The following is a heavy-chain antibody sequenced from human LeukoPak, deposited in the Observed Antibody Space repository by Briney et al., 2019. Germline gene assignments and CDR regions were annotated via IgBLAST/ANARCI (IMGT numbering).Heavy chain of an antibody. CDR3: ANGVPLASDWYIDS. J-gene: IGHJ4*02. V-gene: IGHV3-23*01. D-gene: IGHD6-19*01. CDR2: ISASDSSA. Sequence: GGSLRLSCTVSGFILNNYVMNWVRQAPGKGLEWVSVISASDSSAQYADSVKGRFTISRDTAKNTLYLQMNSLTAEDTAVYYCANGVPLASDWYIDSWGQGTLVTVSS. CDR1: GFILNNYV.